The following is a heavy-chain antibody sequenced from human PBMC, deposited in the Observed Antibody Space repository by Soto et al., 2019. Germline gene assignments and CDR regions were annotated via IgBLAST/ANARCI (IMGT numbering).Heavy chain of an antibody. Sequence: EVQLVESGGGLVQPGGSLRLSCVDSGFTFSSYWMSWVRQAPVKGLEWVGNIKQDGSEENYVDSVKGRSTISRDNAKNSMYLQMNSLRAEDTAVYYCARIAASGRGWDAWGQGTTVVVSS. CDR2: IKQDGSEE. D-gene: IGHD6-13*01. CDR3: ARIAASGRGWDA. CDR1: GFTFSSYW. J-gene: IGHJ6*02. V-gene: IGHV3-7*01.